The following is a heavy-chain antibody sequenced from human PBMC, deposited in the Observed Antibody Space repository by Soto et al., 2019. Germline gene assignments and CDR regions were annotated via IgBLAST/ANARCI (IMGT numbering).Heavy chain of an antibody. CDR3: ARGEPLRYFDWSDAFDI. V-gene: IGHV3-33*08. Sequence: HPGGSLRLSCAASGFTFSSYGMHWVRQAPGKGLEWVAVIWYDGSNKYYADSVKGRFTISRDNSKNTLYLQMNSLRAEDTAVYYCARGEPLRYFDWSDAFDIWGQGTMVTVS. CDR1: GFTFSSYG. J-gene: IGHJ3*02. CDR2: IWYDGSNK. D-gene: IGHD3-9*01.